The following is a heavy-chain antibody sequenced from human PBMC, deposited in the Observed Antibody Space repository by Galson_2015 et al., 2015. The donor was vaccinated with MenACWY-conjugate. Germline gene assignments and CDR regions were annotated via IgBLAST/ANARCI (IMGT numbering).Heavy chain of an antibody. J-gene: IGHJ4*02. CDR2: IKSKADGATT. CDR1: GFTFNGAW. Sequence: SLRLSCAASGFTFNGAWMSWVRQAPGKGLEWVGRIKSKADGATTDYAAPVKGRFTISRDDSKNTLHMQMNSLKTEDTAVYYCAADVPGIGAGEFDYWGQGTLVTVSS. V-gene: IGHV3-15*01. CDR3: AADVPGIGAGEFDY. D-gene: IGHD3-10*01.